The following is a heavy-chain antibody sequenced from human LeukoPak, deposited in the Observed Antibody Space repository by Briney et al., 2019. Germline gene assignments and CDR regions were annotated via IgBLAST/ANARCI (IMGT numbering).Heavy chain of an antibody. CDR2: IIASSGDT. CDR3: AKGGYDYVEIGYFDY. J-gene: IGHJ4*02. CDR1: GFSFSNYA. Sequence: GGSLRLSCAASGFSFSNYAMTWVRQAPGKGLEWVSLIIASSGDTFYADSVKGWFTISRDISKNTLYLQMNSLRADDTALYYCAKGGYDYVEIGYFDYWGQGTLVTVSS. V-gene: IGHV3-23*01. D-gene: IGHD5-12*01.